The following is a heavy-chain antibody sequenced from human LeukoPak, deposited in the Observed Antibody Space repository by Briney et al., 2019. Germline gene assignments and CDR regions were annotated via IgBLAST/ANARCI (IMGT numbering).Heavy chain of an antibody. V-gene: IGHV3-33*01. CDR3: AREGYSYGLPGYYYYGMDV. CDR1: GFTFSSYG. CDR2: IWYDGSNK. D-gene: IGHD5-18*01. Sequence: GGSLRLSCAASGFTFSSYGMHWVRQAPGKGLEWVAVIWYDGSNKYYADSVKGRFTISRDNSKNTLYLQMNSLRAEDTAVYCCAREGYSYGLPGYYYYGMDVWGQGTTVTVSS. J-gene: IGHJ6*02.